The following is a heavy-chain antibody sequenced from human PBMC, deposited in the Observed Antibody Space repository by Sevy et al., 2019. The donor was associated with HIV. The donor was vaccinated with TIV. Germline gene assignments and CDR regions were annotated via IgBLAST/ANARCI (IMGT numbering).Heavy chain of an antibody. J-gene: IGHJ6*02. V-gene: IGHV1-8*01. CDR1: GYTFTSYD. CDR3: ARGVIAAGGGYYYYGMDV. Sequence: ASVKVSCKASGYTFTSYDINWVRQATGQGLEWMGWINPNSGNTGYAQKFQGRVTMTRNTSISTAYMELSSLRSEDTAGYYCARGVIAAGGGYYYYGMDVWGQGTTVTVSS. CDR2: INPNSGNT. D-gene: IGHD6-13*01.